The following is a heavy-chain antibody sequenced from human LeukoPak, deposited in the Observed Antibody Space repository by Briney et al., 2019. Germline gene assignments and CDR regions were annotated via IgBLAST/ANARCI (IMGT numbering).Heavy chain of an antibody. J-gene: IGHJ4*02. V-gene: IGHV1-2*02. D-gene: IGHD2-8*01. Sequence: GASVKVSCKASGGTFSSYAISWVRQAPGQGLECMGWIYPNSGATGYAQNFQGRVTMTRDTSVSTIYMELSRLRSDDTAVYYCARDGVSTTPDFDYWGQGTLVTVSS. CDR2: IYPNSGAT. CDR1: GGTFSSYA. CDR3: ARDGVSTTPDFDY.